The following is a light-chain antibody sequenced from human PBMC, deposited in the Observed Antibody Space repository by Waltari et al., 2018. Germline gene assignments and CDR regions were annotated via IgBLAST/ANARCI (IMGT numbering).Light chain of an antibody. CDR1: QSLTKRY. Sequence: VLTQSPGTLSLSPGVSATLSCRASQSLTKRYLAWYQQKPGQAPRLVIYGASSRAAGIPDRFSGSGSGTDFTLTISRLEPEDFAVYYCQQYGSSIMYTFGQGTKLEIK. J-gene: IGKJ2*01. CDR3: QQYGSSIMYT. V-gene: IGKV3-20*01. CDR2: GAS.